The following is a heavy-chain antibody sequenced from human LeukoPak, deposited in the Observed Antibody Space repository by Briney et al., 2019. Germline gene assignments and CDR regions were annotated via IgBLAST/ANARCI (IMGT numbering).Heavy chain of an antibody. CDR1: GFTFSSNW. CDR2: KKQDGSEK. CDR3: ARGHYYDSSGYPGGY. Sequence: GGSLIIFCAAAGFTFSSNWRMWFLRAPGGGVEWLANKKQDGSEKNYVDSVKGRFTISRDNDKNSLYLQMNSLRVEDTAVYYCARGHYYDSSGYPGGYWGQGTLVTVAS. V-gene: IGHV3-7*01. D-gene: IGHD3-22*01. J-gene: IGHJ4*02.